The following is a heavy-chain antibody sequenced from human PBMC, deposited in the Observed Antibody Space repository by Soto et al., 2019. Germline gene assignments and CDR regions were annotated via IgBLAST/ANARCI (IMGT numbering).Heavy chain of an antibody. CDR1: GDSITSYH. V-gene: IGHV4-59*01. Sequence: QVQLQESGPGLVKPSETLSLTCTVSGDSITSYHWTWIRQPPGKGLEWIGYIQFSGNTNYNPSLKRRVTMSLDTSKKQFSLKLTSVTAADTAVYYCTRGWGYFDYWGQGTLVTVSS. D-gene: IGHD3-16*01. CDR2: IQFSGNT. CDR3: TRGWGYFDY. J-gene: IGHJ4*02.